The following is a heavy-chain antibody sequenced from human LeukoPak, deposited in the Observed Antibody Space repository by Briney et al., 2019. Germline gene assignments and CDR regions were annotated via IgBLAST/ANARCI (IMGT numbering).Heavy chain of an antibody. D-gene: IGHD3-22*01. CDR1: GGTFISYA. V-gene: IGHV1-69*04. CDR2: IIPILGIA. J-gene: IGHJ4*02. CDR3: ASVSVDDSSGYYYGMFDY. Sequence: GASVKVSCKASGGTFISYAISWVRQAPGQGLEWMGRIIPILGIANYAQKFQGRVTITADKSTSTAYMELSSLRSEDTAVYYCASVSVDDSSGYYYGMFDYWGQGTLVTVSS.